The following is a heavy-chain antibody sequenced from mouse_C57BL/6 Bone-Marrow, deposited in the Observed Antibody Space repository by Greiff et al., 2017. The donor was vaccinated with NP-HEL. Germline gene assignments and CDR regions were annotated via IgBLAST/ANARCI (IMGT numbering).Heavy chain of an antibody. CDR3: AGYDYDGCYYAMDY. Sequence: EVQLQQSGPVLVKPGASVKMSCKASGYTFTDYYMNWVKQSHGKSLEWIGVINPYNGGTSYNQKFKGKATLTVDKSSSTAYMELNSLTSEDSAVYYCAGYDYDGCYYAMDYWGQGTSVTVSS. J-gene: IGHJ4*01. D-gene: IGHD2-4*01. CDR2: INPYNGGT. V-gene: IGHV1-19*01. CDR1: GYTFTDYY.